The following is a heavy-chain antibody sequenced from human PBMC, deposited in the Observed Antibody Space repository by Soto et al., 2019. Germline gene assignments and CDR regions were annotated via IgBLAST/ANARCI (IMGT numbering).Heavy chain of an antibody. CDR3: AAAGGSAYFLSGH. Sequence: GASVKVSCKTSGYAFTCYYIHWMRQAPGQGLEWMGWISPSSGDTNTAQNFQGRVTMTSDTSIRTGYMELTGLRSDDTAVYYCAAAGGSAYFLSGHWGQGNLVTVSS. D-gene: IGHD3-22*01. J-gene: IGHJ4*02. V-gene: IGHV1-2*02. CDR1: GYAFTCYY. CDR2: ISPSSGDT.